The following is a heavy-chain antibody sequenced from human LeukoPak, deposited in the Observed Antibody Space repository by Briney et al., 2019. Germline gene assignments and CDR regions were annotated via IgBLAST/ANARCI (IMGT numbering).Heavy chain of an antibody. CDR3: ARGAKYDSNTGGTKTGVQANSNFDY. CDR1: GYSFTSYW. V-gene: IGHV5-51*01. J-gene: IGHJ4*02. D-gene: IGHD3-22*01. Sequence: GESLKISCKGSGYSFTSYWIGWVRQMPGKGLEWMGIIYPGDSDTRYSPSFQGQVTISADKSISTAYLQWSSLKASDTAMYYCARGAKYDSNTGGTKTGVQANSNFDYWGQGTLVTVSS. CDR2: IYPGDSDT.